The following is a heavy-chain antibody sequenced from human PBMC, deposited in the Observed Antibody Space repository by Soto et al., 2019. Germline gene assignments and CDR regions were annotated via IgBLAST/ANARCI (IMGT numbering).Heavy chain of an antibody. V-gene: IGHV1-18*01. J-gene: IGHJ6*02. CDR1: GYTFTSYG. CDR2: ISAYNGNT. D-gene: IGHD4-4*01. CDR3: ARDGLHSNYDYYYYGMDV. Sequence: QVQLVQSGAEVKKPGASVKVSCKASGYTFTSYGISWVRQAPGQGLEWMGWISAYNGNTNYAQKLQGRVTMTTDTSTSTAYMELRSLISDDKAVYYCARDGLHSNYDYYYYGMDVWGQGTTVTVSS.